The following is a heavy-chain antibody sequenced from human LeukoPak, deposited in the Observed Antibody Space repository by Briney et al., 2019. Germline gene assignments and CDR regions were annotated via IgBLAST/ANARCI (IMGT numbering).Heavy chain of an antibody. CDR2: IYYSGST. CDR3: ARAGYSSGWCFDY. V-gene: IGHV4-39*01. Sequence: SETLSLTCTVSGGSISSSSYYWGWIRQPPGKGLEWIGSIYYSGSTYYNPSLKSRVTISVDTSKNQFSLKLSSVTAADTAVYYCARAGYSSGWCFDYWGQGTLVTVSS. J-gene: IGHJ4*02. CDR1: GGSISSSSYY. D-gene: IGHD6-19*01.